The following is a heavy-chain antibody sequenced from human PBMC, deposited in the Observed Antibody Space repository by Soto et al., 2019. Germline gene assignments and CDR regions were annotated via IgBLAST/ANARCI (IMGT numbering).Heavy chain of an antibody. J-gene: IGHJ6*02. D-gene: IGHD3-3*01. CDR2: IIPIFGTA. CDR3: ARDLPRRATLFAVLIAMDV. Sequence: ASVKVSCKASGGTFSSYAISWVRQAPGQGLEWMGGIIPIFGTANYAQKFQGRVTITADESATTAYMELSSLRSEDTAVYYCARDLPRRATLFAVLIAMDVWGQGTTVTVSS. V-gene: IGHV1-69*13. CDR1: GGTFSSYA.